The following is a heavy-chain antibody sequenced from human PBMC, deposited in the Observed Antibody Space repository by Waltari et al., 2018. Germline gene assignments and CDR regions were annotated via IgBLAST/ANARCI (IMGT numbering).Heavy chain of an antibody. CDR1: GYSFTSYW. D-gene: IGHD6-19*01. Sequence: EVQLVQSGAEVKKPGESLQISCQGSGYSFTSYWIGWVRQLPGKGLEWMGIIYPGDSDTRYSPSFQGQVTISADKSISTAYLQWSSLKASDTAMYYCARHLGAVAAPDAFDIWGQGTMVTVSS. J-gene: IGHJ3*02. CDR3: ARHLGAVAAPDAFDI. V-gene: IGHV5-51*01. CDR2: IYPGDSDT.